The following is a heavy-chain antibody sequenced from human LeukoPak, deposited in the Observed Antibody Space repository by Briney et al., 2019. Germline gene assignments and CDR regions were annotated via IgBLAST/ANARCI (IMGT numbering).Heavy chain of an antibody. CDR2: IYYSGST. CDR1: GGSISSGGYY. CDR3: ARGSGWFFSNFYGMDI. D-gene: IGHD6-19*01. V-gene: IGHV4-31*03. Sequence: SQTLSLTCTVSGGSISSGGYYWSWIRQHPGKGLEWIGYIYYSGSTYYNPSLKSRVTISVDTSKNQFSLKLSSVTAADTAVYYCARGSGWFFSNFYGMDIWGQGTTVTVSS. J-gene: IGHJ6*02.